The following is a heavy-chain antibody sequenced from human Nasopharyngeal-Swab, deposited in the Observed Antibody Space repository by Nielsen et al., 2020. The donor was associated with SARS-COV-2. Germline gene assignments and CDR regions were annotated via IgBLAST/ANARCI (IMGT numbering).Heavy chain of an antibody. D-gene: IGHD6-13*01. J-gene: IGHJ3*02. CDR3: ASDVETATRAAAGSDAFDI. Sequence: WVRQAPAQGLEWMGIINPSGGSTSYAQKIQGRVTMTRDTTTSTVYMELSSLRSEDTAVYYCASDVETATRAAAGSDAFDIWGQGTMVTVSS. V-gene: IGHV1-46*01. CDR2: INPSGGST.